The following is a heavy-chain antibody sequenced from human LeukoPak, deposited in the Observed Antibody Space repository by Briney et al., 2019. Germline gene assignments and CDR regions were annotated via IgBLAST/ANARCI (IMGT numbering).Heavy chain of an antibody. CDR3: AKDGNYYGSGSHPPYYYYYMDV. V-gene: IGHV3-30*02. CDR1: GFTFSSYG. J-gene: IGHJ6*03. CDR2: IRYDGSNK. Sequence: GGSLRLSCAASGFTFSSYGMHWVRQAPGKGLEWVAFIRYDGSNKYYADSVKGRFTISRDNSKNTLYLQMNSLRAEDTAVYYRAKDGNYYGSGSHPPYYYYYMDVWGKGTTVTISS. D-gene: IGHD3-10*01.